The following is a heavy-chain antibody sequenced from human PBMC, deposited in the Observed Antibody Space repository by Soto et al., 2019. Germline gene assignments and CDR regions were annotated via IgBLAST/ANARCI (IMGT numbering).Heavy chain of an antibody. CDR1: GFSLSTSGVG. CDR2: IYWDDDK. V-gene: IGHV2-5*02. Sequence: QITLKESGPTLVKPTQTLTLTCTFSGFSLSTSGVGVGWIRQPPGKALEWLALIYWDDDKRYSPSLKSRLTITKDTSKNQVVLTMTNMDPVDTATSDCAHLRLYYDFWSGYQNDWFDPWGQGTLVTVSS. CDR3: AHLRLYYDFWSGYQNDWFDP. J-gene: IGHJ5*02. D-gene: IGHD3-3*01.